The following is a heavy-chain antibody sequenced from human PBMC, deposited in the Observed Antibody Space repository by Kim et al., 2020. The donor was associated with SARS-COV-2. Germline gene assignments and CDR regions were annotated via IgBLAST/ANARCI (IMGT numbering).Heavy chain of an antibody. CDR3: ARAGWEQFDY. V-gene: IGHV3-48*03. Sequence: GGSLRLSCVASGFTFRSYEMNWVRQAPGKGLEWVSYISSSGSTIYYADSVKGRFTISRDNAKNSLYLQMNSLRAEDTAVYYCARAGWEQFDYWGQGTLVTVSS. D-gene: IGHD1-26*01. J-gene: IGHJ4*02. CDR1: GFTFRSYE. CDR2: ISSSGSTI.